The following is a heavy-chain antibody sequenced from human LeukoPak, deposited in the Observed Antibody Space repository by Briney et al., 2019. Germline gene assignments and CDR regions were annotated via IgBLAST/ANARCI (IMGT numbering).Heavy chain of an antibody. D-gene: IGHD1-1*01. V-gene: IGHV4-4*07. Sequence: SETLSLTCAVSGGSISSYYWSWIRQPAGKGLEWIGRIYTSGSTNYNPSLKSRVTMSVDTSKNQFSLKLSSVTAADTAVYYCARGRWNDVTNWFDPWGQGTLVTVSS. CDR3: ARGRWNDVTNWFDP. CDR1: GGSISSYY. CDR2: IYTSGST. J-gene: IGHJ5*02.